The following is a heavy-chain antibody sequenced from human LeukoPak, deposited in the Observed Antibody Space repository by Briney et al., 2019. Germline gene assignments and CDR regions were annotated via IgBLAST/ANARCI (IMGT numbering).Heavy chain of an antibody. J-gene: IGHJ4*02. D-gene: IGHD3-3*01. CDR1: GFTFSSYA. Sequence: GGSLRLSCAASGFTFSSYAMSWVRQAPGKGLEWVSAISGSGGSTYYADSVKGRFTISRDNAKNSLYLQMNSLRAEDTAVYYCARDGTSITIFGVVYYFDYWGQGTLVTVSS. CDR3: ARDGTSITIFGVVYYFDY. CDR2: ISGSGGST. V-gene: IGHV3-23*01.